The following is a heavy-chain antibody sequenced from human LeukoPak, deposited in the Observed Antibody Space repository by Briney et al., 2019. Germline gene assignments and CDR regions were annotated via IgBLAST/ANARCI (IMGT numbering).Heavy chain of an antibody. D-gene: IGHD6-6*01. CDR2: MNAGNGNT. Sequence: ASVKVSCKASGYTFTSYAMHWVRQAPGQRLEWMGWMNAGNGNTKYSQEFQGRVTITRDTSTSTAYMELRSLRSDDTAVYYCARGELYSSLPSTLGYHYWGQGTLVTVSS. CDR3: ARGELYSSLPSTLGYHY. J-gene: IGHJ4*02. CDR1: GYTFTSYA. V-gene: IGHV1-3*01.